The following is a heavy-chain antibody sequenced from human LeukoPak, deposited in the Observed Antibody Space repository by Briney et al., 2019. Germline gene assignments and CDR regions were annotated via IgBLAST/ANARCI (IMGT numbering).Heavy chain of an antibody. J-gene: IGHJ4*02. Sequence: PSETLSLTCAVSGYSISSGYYWGWIRQPPEKGLEWIGSIYHSGSTYYNPSLKSRVTISVDTSKNQFSLKLSSVTAADTAVYYCARDREGATIVGTFDYWGQGTLVTVSS. CDR1: GYSISSGYY. V-gene: IGHV4-38-2*02. CDR2: IYHSGST. D-gene: IGHD1-26*01. CDR3: ARDREGATIVGTFDY.